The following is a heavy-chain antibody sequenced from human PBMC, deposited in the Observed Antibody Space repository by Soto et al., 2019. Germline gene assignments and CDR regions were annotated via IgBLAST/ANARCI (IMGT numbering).Heavy chain of an antibody. J-gene: IGHJ3*02. CDR2: INPSGGST. CDR1: GYTFTSYY. D-gene: IGHD2-21*02. Sequence: ASVKVSCKASGYTFTSYYMHWVRQAPGQGLEWMGIINPSGGSTSYAQKFQGRVTMTRDTSTSTVYMELSSLRSEDTVVYYCARDFPPHIVVVTGRGGAFDIWGQGTMVTVSS. CDR3: ARDFPPHIVVVTGRGGAFDI. V-gene: IGHV1-46*01.